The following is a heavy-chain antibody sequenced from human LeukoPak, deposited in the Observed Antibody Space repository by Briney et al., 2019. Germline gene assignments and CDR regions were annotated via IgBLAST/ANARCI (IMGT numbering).Heavy chain of an antibody. D-gene: IGHD1-26*01. CDR1: GGTFSSYA. V-gene: IGHV1-18*01. CDR3: ARGEYSGSYVN. Sequence: ASVKVSCKASGGTFSSYAISWVRQAPGQGLEWMGWISAYNGNTNYAQKLQGRVTMTTDTSTSTAYMELRSLRSDDTAVYYCARGEYSGSYVNWGQGTLVTVSS. CDR2: ISAYNGNT. J-gene: IGHJ4*02.